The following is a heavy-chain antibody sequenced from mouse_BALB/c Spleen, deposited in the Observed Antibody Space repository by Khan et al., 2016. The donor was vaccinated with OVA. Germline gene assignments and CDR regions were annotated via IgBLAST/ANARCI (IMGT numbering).Heavy chain of an antibody. V-gene: IGHV1-4*01. J-gene: IGHJ3*01. D-gene: IGHD2-14*01. CDR1: GYTFTSYT. CDR3: AREVAYCRNDGWFAY. Sequence: VQLQQSGAELARPGASVKMSCKASGYTFTSYTMHWVKQRPGQGLEWIGYINPSRGDTNYNQKFKDKATLTADKSSSTASMQLSSRTSEDSAVYDWAREVAYCRNDGWFAYGGQGTLVTVSA. CDR2: INPSRGDT.